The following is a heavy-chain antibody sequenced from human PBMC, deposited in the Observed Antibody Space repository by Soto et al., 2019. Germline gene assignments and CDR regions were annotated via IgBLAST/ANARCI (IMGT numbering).Heavy chain of an antibody. V-gene: IGHV4-34*01. CDR1: GGDFSGYY. Sequence: SETLSRTCSVYGGDFSGYYWSWIRQPPGKGLAWIWEINHSGSTNYNPSLKSRVTISVDTSKNQFSLKLSSVTAADTAVYYCARELLGYCTNGVCLASYTHAFDIWGQGTMVTVSS. J-gene: IGHJ3*02. CDR2: INHSGST. CDR3: ARELLGYCTNGVCLASYTHAFDI. D-gene: IGHD2-8*01.